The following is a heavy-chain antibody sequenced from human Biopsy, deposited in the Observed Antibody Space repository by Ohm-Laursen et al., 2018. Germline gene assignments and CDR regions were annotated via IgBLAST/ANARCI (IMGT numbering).Heavy chain of an antibody. Sequence: SLRLSCAASGFSVSSYNMNWVRQAPGKGLEWISYISETSSHIYDADSVRGRFTDARDNAKNSLYLQMNSLRVEDTAVYYCARDSSRRAREGGMDVWGQGTTVTVSS. CDR2: ISETSSHI. D-gene: IGHD6-6*01. CDR3: ARDSSRRAREGGMDV. CDR1: GFSVSSYN. J-gene: IGHJ6*02. V-gene: IGHV3-21*01.